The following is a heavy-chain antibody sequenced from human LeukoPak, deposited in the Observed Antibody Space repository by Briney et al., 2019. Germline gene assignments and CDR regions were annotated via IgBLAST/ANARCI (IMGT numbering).Heavy chain of an antibody. D-gene: IGHD6-13*01. CDR1: GFSFSSFS. CDR3: AKDSYSKGDF. CDR2: ISSSSSYI. Sequence: GGSLRLSCAASGFSFSSFSMNWVRQAPGKGLEWVSSISSSSSYIYYADSVKGRFSISRDNAKNSLYLQMNSLRAEDTAVYYCAKDSYSKGDFWGQGVLVTVSS. J-gene: IGHJ4*02. V-gene: IGHV3-21*01.